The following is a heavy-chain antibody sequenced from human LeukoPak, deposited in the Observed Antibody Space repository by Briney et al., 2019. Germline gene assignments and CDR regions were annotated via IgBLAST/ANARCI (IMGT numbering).Heavy chain of an antibody. CDR3: ARAAVAGRPYFDY. J-gene: IGHJ4*02. CDR2: INPNSGGT. Sequence: ASVKVSCKASGYTFTGYYMHWVQQAPGQGLEWMGWINPNSGGTNYAQKFQGRVTMTRDTSISTAYMELSRLRSDDTAVYYCARAAVAGRPYFDYWGQGTLVTVSS. V-gene: IGHV1-2*02. D-gene: IGHD6-19*01. CDR1: GYTFTGYY.